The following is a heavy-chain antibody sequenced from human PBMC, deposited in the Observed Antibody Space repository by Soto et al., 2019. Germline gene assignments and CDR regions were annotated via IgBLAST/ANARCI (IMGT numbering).Heavy chain of an antibody. CDR3: ARDFERSAIGP. J-gene: IGHJ5*02. Sequence: SGTLSLTCTVSGGSISSSSYYWGWIRQPPGKGLEWIGYIAYSGDTYYNPSLRRRVTISADRSENKFSLTLKSVTAADTAVYFCARDFERSAIGPWGQGTSVTVSS. V-gene: IGHV4-61*05. CDR2: IAYSGDT. D-gene: IGHD3-9*01. CDR1: GGSISSSSYY.